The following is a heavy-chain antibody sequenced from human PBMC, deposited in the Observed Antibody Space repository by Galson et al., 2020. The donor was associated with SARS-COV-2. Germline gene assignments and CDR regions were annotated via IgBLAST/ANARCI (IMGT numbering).Heavy chain of an antibody. D-gene: IGHD2-15*01. CDR2: ISYDGSNK. CDR1: GFTFSSYA. Sequence: GGSLRLSCAASGFTFSSYAMHWVRQAPGKGLEWVAVISYDGSNKYYADSVKGRFTISRDNSKNTLYLQMNSLRAEDTAVYYCARGGGYGGNFDYWGQGTLVTVSS. CDR3: ARGGGYGGNFDY. V-gene: IGHV3-30*04. J-gene: IGHJ4*02.